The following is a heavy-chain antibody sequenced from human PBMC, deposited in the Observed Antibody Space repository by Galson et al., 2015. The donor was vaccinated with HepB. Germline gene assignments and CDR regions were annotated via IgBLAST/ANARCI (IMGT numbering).Heavy chain of an antibody. CDR1: GFTFDDYG. Sequence: SLRLSCAASGFTFDDYGMSWVRQAPGKGLEWVSGINWNGGSTGYADSVKGRFTISRDNAKNSLYLQMNSPRAEDTALYHCARDIVLRFLEWSRSDYYYMDVWGKGTTVTVSS. D-gene: IGHD3-3*01. CDR3: ARDIVLRFLEWSRSDYYYMDV. J-gene: IGHJ6*03. V-gene: IGHV3-20*01. CDR2: INWNGGST.